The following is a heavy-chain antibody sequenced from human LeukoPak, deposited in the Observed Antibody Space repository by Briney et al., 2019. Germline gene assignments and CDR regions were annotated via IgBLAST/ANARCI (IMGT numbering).Heavy chain of an antibody. CDR2: IYHSGST. CDR1: GGSISSGGYY. J-gene: IGHJ6*03. V-gene: IGHV4-30-2*01. D-gene: IGHD1-26*01. CDR3: ARDGSSKQYYYMDV. Sequence: PSETLSLTCTVSGGSISSGGYYWSWIRQPPGKGLEWIGYIYHSGSTYYNPSLKSRVTISVDRSKNQFSLKLSSVTAADTAVYYCARDGSSKQYYYMDVWGKGTTVTVSS.